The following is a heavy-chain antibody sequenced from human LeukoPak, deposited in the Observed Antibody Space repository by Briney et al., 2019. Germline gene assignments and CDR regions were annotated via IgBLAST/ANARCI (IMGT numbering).Heavy chain of an antibody. CDR1: GGSISSYY. Sequence: PSETLSLTCTVSGGSISSYYWSWLRQPPGKGLEWIGYIYYSGSTNYNPSLKSRVTISVDTSKNQFSLKLSSVTAADTAVYYCARLDYCSGGSCYGNNWFDPWGQGTLVTVSS. J-gene: IGHJ5*02. CDR2: IYYSGST. D-gene: IGHD2-15*01. V-gene: IGHV4-59*08. CDR3: ARLDYCSGGSCYGNNWFDP.